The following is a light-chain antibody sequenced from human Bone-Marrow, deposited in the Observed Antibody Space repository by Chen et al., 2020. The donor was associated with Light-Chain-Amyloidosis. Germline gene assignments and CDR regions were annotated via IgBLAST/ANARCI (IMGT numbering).Light chain of an antibody. Sequence: SYELTQPPSVSVSPGQTARITCSGDDLPTKYAYWYQQKPGQAPVLVIHRDTERPSGISWRFPGPSSGTTATLTISGVQAEDEADYHCQSADSSGTYEVIFGGGTKLTVL. CDR3: QSADSSGTYEVI. J-gene: IGLJ2*01. V-gene: IGLV3-25*03. CDR1: DLPTKY. CDR2: RDT.